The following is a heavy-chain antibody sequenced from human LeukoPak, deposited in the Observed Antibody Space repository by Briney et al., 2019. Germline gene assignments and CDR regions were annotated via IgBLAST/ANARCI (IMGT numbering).Heavy chain of an antibody. D-gene: IGHD2-2*01. CDR2: IYYSGST. CDR1: GGSISGYY. Sequence: TSETLSLTCTVSGGSISGYYWSWIRQPPGKGLEWIGCIYYSGSTNYNPSLKSRVTISVDTSKSQFSLKLSSVTAPDTAVYYCARVSCSSTSCPRKDAFDIWGRGTMVTVSS. V-gene: IGHV4-59*01. J-gene: IGHJ3*02. CDR3: ARVSCSSTSCPRKDAFDI.